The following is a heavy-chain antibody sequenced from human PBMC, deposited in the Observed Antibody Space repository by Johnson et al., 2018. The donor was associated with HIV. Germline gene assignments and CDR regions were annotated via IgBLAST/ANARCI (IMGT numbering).Heavy chain of an antibody. V-gene: IGHV3-9*01. D-gene: IGHD7-27*01. CDR3: AKPETGELSDAFDI. CDR1: GFTFDDYA. J-gene: IGHJ3*02. CDR2: ISGNSGSI. Sequence: VHLVESGGGLVQPGRSLRLSCAASGFTFDDYAMHWVRQAPGKGLEWVSGISGNSGSIGYADSVKGRFTTSRDNAKNSLYLQMNSLRAEDTALYYCAKPETGELSDAFDIWGQGTMVTVSS.